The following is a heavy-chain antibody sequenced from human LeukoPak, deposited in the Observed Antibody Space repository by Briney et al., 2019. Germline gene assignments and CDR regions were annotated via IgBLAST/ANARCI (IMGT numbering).Heavy chain of an antibody. V-gene: IGHV3-30*18. CDR3: AKSPNSYGYRGFDY. CDR2: ISHDGSKK. D-gene: IGHD5-18*01. Sequence: GGSLRLSCVASGFTFSNYGMHWVRQAPGKRLEWVAVISHDGSKKYYADSVKGRFTISRDNSKNTLYLQMNSLRAEDTAVYYCAKSPNSYGYRGFDYWGQGTLVTVSS. J-gene: IGHJ4*02. CDR1: GFTFSNYG.